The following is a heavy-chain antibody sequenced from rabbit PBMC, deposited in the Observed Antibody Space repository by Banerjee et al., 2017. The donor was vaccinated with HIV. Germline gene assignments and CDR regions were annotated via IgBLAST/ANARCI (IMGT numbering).Heavy chain of an antibody. J-gene: IGHJ4*01. D-gene: IGHD4-1*01. V-gene: IGHV1S40*01. CDR1: GFSFTGSYD. Sequence: QSLEESGGDLVKPGASLTLTCTASGFSFTGSYDMSWVRQAPGKGLEWIGFIWSDGSPWYASWAKGRFTISKTSSTTVTLQMTSLTAADTATYFCARDLAGVIGWNFNLWGQGTLVTVS. CDR3: ARDLAGVIGWNFNL. CDR2: IWSDGSP.